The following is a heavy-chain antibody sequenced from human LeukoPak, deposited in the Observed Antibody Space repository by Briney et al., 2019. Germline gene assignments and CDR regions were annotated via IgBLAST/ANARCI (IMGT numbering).Heavy chain of an antibody. CDR1: GLTFSSYY. J-gene: IGHJ3*01. D-gene: IGHD1-1*01. Sequence: GGSLRLSCAASGLTFSSYYMHWVRQAPGKGLVWVTRISADGSSTLYADSVKGRFTISRDNAKNTLYLQMNSLRAEDTAVYYCATANSGPDVWGQGTTVTVSS. CDR2: ISADGSST. V-gene: IGHV3-74*01. CDR3: ATANSGPDV.